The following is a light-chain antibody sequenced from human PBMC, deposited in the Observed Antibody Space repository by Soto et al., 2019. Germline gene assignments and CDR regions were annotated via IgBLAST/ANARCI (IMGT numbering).Light chain of an antibody. CDR3: QKYNSAPWT. CDR2: AAS. J-gene: IGKJ1*01. CDR1: QGISNY. Sequence: DIQMTQSPSSLSESVGDRVNITCRASQGISNYLAWYQQKPGKVPKLLIYAASTLQSGVPSRFSGSGSGTDFTLTISSLQPEDVATYYCQKYNSAPWTFGQGKKVEIK. V-gene: IGKV1-27*01.